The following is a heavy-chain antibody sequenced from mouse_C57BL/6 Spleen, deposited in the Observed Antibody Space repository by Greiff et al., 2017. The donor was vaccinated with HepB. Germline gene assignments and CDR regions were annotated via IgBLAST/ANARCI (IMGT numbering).Heavy chain of an antibody. V-gene: IGHV14-1*01. CDR1: GFNIKDYY. CDR2: IDPEDGDT. D-gene: IGHD4-1*01. J-gene: IGHJ2*01. Sequence: EVQLQQSGAELARPGASVKLSCTASGFNIKDYYMHWVKQRPEQGLEWIGRIDPEDGDTEYAPKFQGKATMTADTSSNTAYLQLSSLTSEDTAVYYCTTGNWDEYFDYWGQGTTLTVSS. CDR3: TTGNWDEYFDY.